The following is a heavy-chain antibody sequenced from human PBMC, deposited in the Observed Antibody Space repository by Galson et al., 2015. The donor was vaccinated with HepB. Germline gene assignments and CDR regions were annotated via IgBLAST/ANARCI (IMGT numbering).Heavy chain of an antibody. V-gene: IGHV4-39*01. CDR1: GGSISSSTYY. D-gene: IGHD2-2*01. Sequence: QLQLQESGSGLVEPSQTLSLTCTLSGGSISSSTYYWGWIRQPPGQGLAWIGSSHYTGYTYYNPSLKSRVTISVDTSKNQFSLRLSSVTAADTAVYYCARRSRYCSPSSCSDFDYWGQGTLVTVSS. CDR3: ARRSRYCSPSSCSDFDY. CDR2: SHYTGYT. J-gene: IGHJ4*02.